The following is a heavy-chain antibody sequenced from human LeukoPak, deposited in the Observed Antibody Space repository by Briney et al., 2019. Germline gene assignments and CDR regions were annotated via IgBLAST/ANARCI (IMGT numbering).Heavy chain of an antibody. CDR2: IYHSGST. CDR3: ARDSSGYYSHAFDI. J-gene: IGHJ3*02. V-gene: IGHV4-30-2*01. CDR1: GGSISSGGYS. Sequence: SQTLSLTCAVSGGSISSGGYSWSWIRQPPGKGLEWLGYIYHSGSTYYNPSIKSRVTISVDRSKNQFSLKLGSVTAADTAVYYCARDSSGYYSHAFDIWGQGTMVTVSS. D-gene: IGHD3-22*01.